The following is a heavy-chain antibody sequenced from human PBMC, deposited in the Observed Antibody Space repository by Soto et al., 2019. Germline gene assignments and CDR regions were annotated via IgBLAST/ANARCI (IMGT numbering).Heavy chain of an antibody. Sequence: QVQLQQWGAGLLKPSETLSLTCAVHGGTFSGYYWSWIRQPPGKGLEWIGEINHSGSTNYNPSLKSRVTISVDTSKNQFSLKLSSVTAADTAVYYCGRGVRGPAKHWGQGTLVTVSS. J-gene: IGHJ4*02. CDR1: GGTFSGYY. D-gene: IGHD6-6*01. CDR2: INHSGST. CDR3: GRGVRGPAKH. V-gene: IGHV4-34*01.